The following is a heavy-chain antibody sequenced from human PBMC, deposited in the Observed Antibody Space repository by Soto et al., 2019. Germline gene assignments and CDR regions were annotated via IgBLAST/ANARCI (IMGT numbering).Heavy chain of an antibody. V-gene: IGHV4-59*01. CDR3: ARCRPYGRYFDY. Sequence: QVQLQESGPGLVKPSETLSLTCTVSGGSISSYYWSWIRQPPGKGLEWIGYIYYSGSTNYNPSLKSRVTISVDTSKNQFSLKLSSVTAADTAVYYCARCRPYGRYFDYWGQGTLVTVSS. J-gene: IGHJ4*02. CDR1: GGSISSYY. CDR2: IYYSGST. D-gene: IGHD3-10*01.